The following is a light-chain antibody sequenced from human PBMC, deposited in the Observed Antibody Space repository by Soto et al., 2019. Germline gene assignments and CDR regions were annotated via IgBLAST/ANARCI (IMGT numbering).Light chain of an antibody. Sequence: EIVLTQSPATLSLSPGERATLSCRASQSVSSYLAWYQQKPGQAPRLLIYDASNRATGIPARFSGSGTGTGFTLAIGSVEPEDSAVYYWQQRSNWPRRTPFGQGTRLEIK. CDR3: QQRSNWPRRTP. CDR2: DAS. V-gene: IGKV3-11*01. J-gene: IGKJ5*01. CDR1: QSVSSY.